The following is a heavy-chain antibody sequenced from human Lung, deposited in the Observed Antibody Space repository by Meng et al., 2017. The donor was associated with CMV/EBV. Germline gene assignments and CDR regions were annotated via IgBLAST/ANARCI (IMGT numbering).Heavy chain of an antibody. D-gene: IGHD2/OR15-2a*01. CDR1: GFTFSGSA. V-gene: IGHV3-73*01. CDR2: IRSKTNNYAT. CDR3: TRDPGLSTSWYFDY. J-gene: IGHJ4*02. Sequence: GESLKISCATSGFTFSGSAIHWVRQASGKGLEWVGHIRSKTNNYATAYAASVKGRFTISRDDSKSIAYLQMNSLNTEDTAMYYCTRDPGLSTSWYFDYWGQGXLVTFSS.